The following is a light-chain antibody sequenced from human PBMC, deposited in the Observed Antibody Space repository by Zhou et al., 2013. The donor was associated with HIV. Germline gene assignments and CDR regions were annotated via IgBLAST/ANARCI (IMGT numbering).Light chain of an antibody. CDR3: QQSYTTPRT. CDR2: DAS. V-gene: IGKV1-39*01. CDR1: QDISNY. Sequence: DIQMTQSPSSLSASVGDRVTITCQASQDISNYLNWYQHKPGKAPNLLIYDASNLDTGVPSRFSGSGSGTDFTLTISSLQPEDFATYYCQQSYTTPRTFGQGTKVEIK. J-gene: IGKJ1*01.